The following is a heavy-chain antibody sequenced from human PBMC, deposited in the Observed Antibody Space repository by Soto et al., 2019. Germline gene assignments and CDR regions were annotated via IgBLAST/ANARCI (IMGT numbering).Heavy chain of an antibody. V-gene: IGHV3-30*18. CDR1: GFTFSSYG. CDR3: AKDQGDTMIVVVPDY. D-gene: IGHD3-22*01. Sequence: PGGSLRLSCAASGFTFSSYGMHWVRQAPGKGLEWVAVISYDGSNKYYADSVKGRFTISRYNSKNTLYLQMNSLRAEDTAVYYCAKDQGDTMIVVVPDYWGQGTLVTVSS. CDR2: ISYDGSNK. J-gene: IGHJ4*02.